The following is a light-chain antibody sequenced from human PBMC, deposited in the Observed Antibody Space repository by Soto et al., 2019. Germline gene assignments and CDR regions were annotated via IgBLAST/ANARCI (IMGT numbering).Light chain of an antibody. V-gene: IGKV3-20*01. CDR3: QQYDSSPRIT. CDR2: GAS. J-gene: IGKJ5*01. CDR1: QSVSSSY. Sequence: EIVLTQSPGTLSLSPGERVTLSCRASQSVSSSYLAWYQQKPGQAPRLLIYGASSRATGISDRFSGSGYGTDFTLTISRLEPEDFAVYYCQQYDSSPRITFGQGTRLEIK.